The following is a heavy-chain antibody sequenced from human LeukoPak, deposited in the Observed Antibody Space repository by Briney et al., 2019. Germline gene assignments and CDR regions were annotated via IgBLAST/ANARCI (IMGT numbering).Heavy chain of an antibody. CDR3: ARLSIDGDSSYYYYMDV. D-gene: IGHD4-17*01. Sequence: GESLKISCKGSGYSFTSYWIGWVRQMPGKGLEWMGIMYPGDSDTRYSPSFQGQVTISADKSISTAYLQWSSLKASDTAMYYCARLSIDGDSSYYYYMDVWGKGTTVTISS. CDR2: MYPGDSDT. V-gene: IGHV5-51*01. CDR1: GYSFTSYW. J-gene: IGHJ6*03.